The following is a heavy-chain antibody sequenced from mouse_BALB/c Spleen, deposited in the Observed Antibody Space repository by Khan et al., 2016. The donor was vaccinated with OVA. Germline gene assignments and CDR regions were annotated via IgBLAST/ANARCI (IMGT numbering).Heavy chain of an antibody. V-gene: IGHV9-3-1*01. D-gene: IGHD2-1*01. J-gene: IGHJ3*01. CDR1: EYTFTNYG. CDR2: INIYTGEP. CDR3: ARSNVNYWVVY. Sequence: QFQLVQSGPELKKPGETVKISCKASEYTFTNYGMNWVKQAPGKGLKWMGWINIYTGEPTYADDFKGRFAFSLETSASTAYLEINNLKNEDTATYFCARSNVNYWVVYWGQGTLVTVSA.